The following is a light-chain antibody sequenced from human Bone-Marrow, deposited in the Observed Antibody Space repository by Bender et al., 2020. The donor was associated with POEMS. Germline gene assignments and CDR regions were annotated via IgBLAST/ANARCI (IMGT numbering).Light chain of an antibody. CDR1: GSNIGTNS. CDR2: RNN. J-gene: IGLJ3*02. Sequence: QSVLTQPPSASGTPGLGVTISCSGRGSNIGTNSVFWYQHLPGTAPKVLISRNNQRPSGVPDRFSGSKSGTSASLAISGLRSDDEADYHCAAWDDSLKGPVFGGGTKRTVL. CDR3: AAWDDSLKGPV. V-gene: IGLV1-47*01.